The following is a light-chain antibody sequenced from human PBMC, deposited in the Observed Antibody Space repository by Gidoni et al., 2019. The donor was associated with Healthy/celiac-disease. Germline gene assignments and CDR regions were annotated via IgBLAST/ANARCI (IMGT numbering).Light chain of an antibody. Sequence: SYELAQPLSVSVALGQTARITCGGNNIGSKNVHWYQQKPGQAPVLVIYRDNNRPSGIPERFSGSNSGNTATLTISRAQAGDEADYSCQVWDSTTVVFGGGTKLT. V-gene: IGLV3-9*01. CDR1: NIGSKN. CDR3: QVWDSTTVV. CDR2: RDN. J-gene: IGLJ3*02.